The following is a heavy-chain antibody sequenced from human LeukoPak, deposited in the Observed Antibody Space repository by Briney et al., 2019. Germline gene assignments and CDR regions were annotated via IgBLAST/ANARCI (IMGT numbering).Heavy chain of an antibody. CDR2: ISSSSSTI. V-gene: IGHV3-48*01. D-gene: IGHD1-26*01. J-gene: IGHJ3*02. CDR1: GFTFSSYS. CDR3: AREGPYSGSYEGEAFDI. Sequence: GGSLRLSCAASGFTFSSYSMNWVRQAPGKGLEWVSYISSSSSTIYYADSVKGRFTISRDNAKNSLYLQMNSLRAEDTAVYYCAREGPYSGSYEGEAFDIWGQGTMVTVSS.